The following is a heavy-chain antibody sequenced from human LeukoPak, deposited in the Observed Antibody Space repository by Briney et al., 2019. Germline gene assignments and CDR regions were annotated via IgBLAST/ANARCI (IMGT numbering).Heavy chain of an antibody. CDR3: AKDGFPDTTSVVVTAILDY. CDR2: ISWNSGSI. Sequence: PGGSLRLSCAASGFTFDDYAMHWVRQAPGKSLEWVSGISWNSGSIGYADSVKGRFTIPRDNAKNSLYLQMNSLRAEDTALYYCAKDGFPDTTSVVVTAILDYWGQGTLVTVSS. V-gene: IGHV3-9*01. D-gene: IGHD2-21*02. CDR1: GFTFDDYA. J-gene: IGHJ4*02.